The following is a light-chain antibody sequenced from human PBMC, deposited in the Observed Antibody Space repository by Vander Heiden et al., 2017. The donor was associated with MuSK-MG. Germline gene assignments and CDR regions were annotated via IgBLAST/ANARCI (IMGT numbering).Light chain of an antibody. CDR2: LGS. Sequence: DIVMTQSPLSLPVTPGEPASISCRSSQSLLHSTGYNYLDWYLQKPGQSPQLLIYLGSNRASGVPDRCSGSGSGTDFTLKISRVEAEDVGVYYCMQALQTPLTFGQGTRLEIK. V-gene: IGKV2-28*01. CDR3: MQALQTPLT. CDR1: QSLLHSTGYNY. J-gene: IGKJ5*01.